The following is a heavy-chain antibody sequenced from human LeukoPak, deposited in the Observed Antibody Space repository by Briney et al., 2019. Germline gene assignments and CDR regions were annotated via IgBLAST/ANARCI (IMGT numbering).Heavy chain of an antibody. V-gene: IGHV4-61*02. Sequence: PSETLSLTCTVSGGSISSSNYYWSWIRQPAGKGLEWIGRIYTSGSTNYNPSLKSRVTISVDTSKNQFSLKLSSVTAADTAVYYCARLPTVTFFDYWGQGTLVTVSS. CDR3: ARLPTVTFFDY. D-gene: IGHD4-17*01. CDR1: GGSISSSNYY. J-gene: IGHJ4*02. CDR2: IYTSGST.